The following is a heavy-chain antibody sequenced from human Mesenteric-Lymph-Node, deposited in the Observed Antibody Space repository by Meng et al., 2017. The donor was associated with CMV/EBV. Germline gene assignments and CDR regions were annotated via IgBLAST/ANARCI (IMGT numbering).Heavy chain of an antibody. V-gene: IGHV3-66*02. CDR3: ARDNVDTATYGAFDI. D-gene: IGHD5-18*01. CDR2: IYSGGSI. J-gene: IGHJ3*02. CDR1: GVIFSNCD. Sequence: GESLKISCAASGVIFSNCDMNWVRQAPGKGLEWVSVIYSGGSIYYADFVKGRFTISRDNSKSTVYLQMNSLRAEDTAVYYCARDNVDTATYGAFDIWGRGTMVTVSS.